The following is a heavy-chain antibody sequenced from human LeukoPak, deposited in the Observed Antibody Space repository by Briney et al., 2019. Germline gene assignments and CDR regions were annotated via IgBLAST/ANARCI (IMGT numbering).Heavy chain of an antibody. CDR3: ARSGTAIAVAGFDY. Sequence: SETLSLTCTVSGGSISSYYWSWIRQPVGKGLEWIGRIYTSGSTNYNPSLKSRVTMSVDTSKNQFSLKLSSVTAADTAVYYCARSGTAIAVAGFDYWGQGTLVTVSS. J-gene: IGHJ4*02. V-gene: IGHV4-4*07. CDR1: GGSISSYY. CDR2: IYTSGST. D-gene: IGHD6-19*01.